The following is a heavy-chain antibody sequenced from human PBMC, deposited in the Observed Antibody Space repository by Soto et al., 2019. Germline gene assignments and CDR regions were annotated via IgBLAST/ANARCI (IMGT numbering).Heavy chain of an antibody. CDR2: ISAYNGNT. D-gene: IGHD2-2*01. V-gene: IGHV1-18*01. CDR3: ARDIGYCSSTSCPGDYYYYGMDV. Sequence: ASVKVSCKASGYTFTSSGISWVRQAPGQGLEWMGWISAYNGNTNYAQKLQGRVTMTTDTSTSTAYMELRSLRSDDTAVYYCARDIGYCSSTSCPGDYYYYGMDVWGQGTTVTVSS. J-gene: IGHJ6*02. CDR1: GYTFTSSG.